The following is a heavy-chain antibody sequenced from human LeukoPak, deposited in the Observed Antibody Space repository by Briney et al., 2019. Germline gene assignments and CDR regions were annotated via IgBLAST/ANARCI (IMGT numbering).Heavy chain of an antibody. D-gene: IGHD2-2*01. CDR2: ISVYNGKT. CDR3: AREVDCSSTSCYEGGLDP. J-gene: IGHJ5*02. CDR1: GYTFRSYG. V-gene: IGHV1-18*01. Sequence: PWASVKVSCKASGYTFRSYGIGWVRQAPGQGLEWMGWISVYNGKTNYAQKLQGRVTMTTDTSTSTAYMELRSLRSDDTAVYYCAREVDCSSTSCYEGGLDPWGQGTLVTVSS.